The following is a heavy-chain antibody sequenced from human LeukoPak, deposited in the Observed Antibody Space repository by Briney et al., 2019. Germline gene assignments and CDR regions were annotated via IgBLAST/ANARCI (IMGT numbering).Heavy chain of an antibody. D-gene: IGHD3-10*01. J-gene: IGHJ5*02. Sequence: SETLSLTCTVSGGSISSSSYYWGWIRQPPGKGLEWIGSIYYSGSTYYNPSLKSRVTISVDTSKNQSSLKLSSVTAADTAVYYCARDRRVRGVSNWFDPWGQGTLVTVSS. CDR3: ARDRRVRGVSNWFDP. CDR2: IYYSGST. CDR1: GGSISSSSYY. V-gene: IGHV4-39*07.